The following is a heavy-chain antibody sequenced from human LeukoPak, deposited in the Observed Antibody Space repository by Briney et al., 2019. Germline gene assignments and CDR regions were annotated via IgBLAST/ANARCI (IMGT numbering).Heavy chain of an antibody. CDR3: ARSRRYGSGSFPFDY. CDR1: GGSISSYY. CDR2: IYTSGST. D-gene: IGHD3-10*01. J-gene: IGHJ4*02. Sequence: SETLSLTCTVSGGSISSYYWSWIRQPAGKGLEWIGRIYTSGSTNYNPSLKSRVTMSVDTSKNQFSLKLSSVTAADTAVYYCARSRRYGSGSFPFDYWGQGTLVTVSS. V-gene: IGHV4-4*07.